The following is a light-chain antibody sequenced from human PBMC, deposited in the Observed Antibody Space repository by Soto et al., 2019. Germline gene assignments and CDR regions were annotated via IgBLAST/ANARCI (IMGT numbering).Light chain of an antibody. Sequence: QSVLTQSPSASASLGASVRLTCTLSSGHSTYAIAWHQQQPEKGPRYLMKLHSDGSHTKGDGIPDRFSGSSSGAERYLTISSLQSEDEADYYCQTWNTGVVFGGGTKLTVL. J-gene: IGLJ2*01. CDR1: SGHSTYA. V-gene: IGLV4-69*01. CDR3: QTWNTGVV. CDR2: LHSDGSH.